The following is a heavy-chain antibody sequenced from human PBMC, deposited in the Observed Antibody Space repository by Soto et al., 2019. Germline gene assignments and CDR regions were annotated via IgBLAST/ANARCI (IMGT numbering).Heavy chain of an antibody. D-gene: IGHD6-13*01. CDR1: GYTFTSYA. V-gene: IGHV1-3*01. CDR3: AREQQLVRGYYYYGMDV. J-gene: IGHJ6*02. Sequence: ASVKVSCKASGYTFTSYAMHWVRQAPGQRLKWMGWINAGNGNTKYSQKFQGRVTITRDTSASTAYMELSSLRSEDTAVYYCAREQQLVRGYYYYGMDVWGQGTTVTVSS. CDR2: INAGNGNT.